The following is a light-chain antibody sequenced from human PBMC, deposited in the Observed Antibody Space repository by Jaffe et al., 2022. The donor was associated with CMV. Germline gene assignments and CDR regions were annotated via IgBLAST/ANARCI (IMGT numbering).Light chain of an antibody. V-gene: IGKV1-5*03. CDR2: KAS. Sequence: DIQMTQSPSSLSASVGDKVTLTCRASQSIRTWLAWYQQKPGRAPNLLIYKASTLEVGVPLRFSGSGSGTEFTLTISSLQPDDFATYFCQQYDTYPWTFGPGTRVEIK. CDR1: QSIRTW. J-gene: IGKJ1*01. CDR3: QQYDTYPWT.